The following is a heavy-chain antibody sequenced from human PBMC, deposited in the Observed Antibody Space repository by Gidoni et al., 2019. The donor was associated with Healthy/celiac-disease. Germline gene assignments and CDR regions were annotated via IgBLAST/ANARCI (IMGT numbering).Heavy chain of an antibody. V-gene: IGHV3-53*02. D-gene: IGHD6-6*01. CDR3: AREKVIGSIAARPGAFDI. J-gene: IGHJ3*02. CDR1: GFTVSSNY. Sequence: EVQLVETGGGLIQPGGSLRLSCAASGFTVSSNYMSWVRQAPGKGLEWVSVIYSGGSTYYADSVKGRFTISRDNSKNTLYLQMNSLRAEDTAVYYCAREKVIGSIAARPGAFDIWGQGTMVTVSS. CDR2: IYSGGST.